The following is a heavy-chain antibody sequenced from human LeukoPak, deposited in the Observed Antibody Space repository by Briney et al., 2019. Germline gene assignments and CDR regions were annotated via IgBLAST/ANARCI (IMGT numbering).Heavy chain of an antibody. Sequence: GESLKISCKGSGYSFTSYWIGWVRQMPGKGLEWMGIIYPGDSDIRYSPSYQGQVTISADKSISTAYLQWSSLKASDTAMYYCARLGVDILTTHETKCHFYVMDVWGQGTTVTVSS. CDR2: IYPGDSDI. V-gene: IGHV5-51*01. J-gene: IGHJ6*02. D-gene: IGHD3-9*01. CDR3: ARLGVDILTTHETKCHFYVMDV. CDR1: GYSFTSYW.